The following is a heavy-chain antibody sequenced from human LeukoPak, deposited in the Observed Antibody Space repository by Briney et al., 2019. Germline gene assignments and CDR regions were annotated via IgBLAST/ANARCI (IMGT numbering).Heavy chain of an antibody. CDR1: GYTFINSA. J-gene: IGHJ4*02. D-gene: IGHD1-26*01. V-gene: IGHV1-18*01. CDR3: ARVGASYDGLIDY. CDR2: ISPYNGYT. Sequence: GASVKVSCKASGYTFINSAIGWVRQAPGQGLEWMGWISPYNGYTKYAESLQGRVTMTTDTSTSTAYMELRSLRSDDTAMYYCARVGASYDGLIDYWGQGTRLTVSS.